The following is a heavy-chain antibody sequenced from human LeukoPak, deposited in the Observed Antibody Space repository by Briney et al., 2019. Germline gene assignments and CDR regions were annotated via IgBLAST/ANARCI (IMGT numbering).Heavy chain of an antibody. CDR2: IYPGDSDT. CDR1: GYSFTNYW. D-gene: IGHD4-11*01. CDR3: ARLGNSNPYYYGMDV. V-gene: IGHV5-51*01. J-gene: IGHJ6*02. Sequence: GESLKISFKGSGYSFTNYWIVWVRQMPGKDREWMGIIYPGDSDTRYSPSFQGQVTISADKSMSTAYLQWSSLKASDTAMYYCARLGNSNPYYYGMDVWGQGTTVTVSS.